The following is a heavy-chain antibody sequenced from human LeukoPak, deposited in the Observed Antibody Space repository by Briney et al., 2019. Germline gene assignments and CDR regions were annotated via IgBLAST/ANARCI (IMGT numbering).Heavy chain of an antibody. J-gene: IGHJ4*02. D-gene: IGHD1-26*01. CDR3: EAHLYSGNLPDY. Sequence: GGSLRLSCAVSGFTLSSYVMSWVRQAPGKGLEWVSGINGGGGTYYADYVKGRFTISRDNSKNTLYLQMNSLTADDTAVYYCEAHLYSGNLPDYWGQGTLVTVSS. CDR2: INGGGGT. V-gene: IGHV3-23*01. CDR1: GFTLSSYV.